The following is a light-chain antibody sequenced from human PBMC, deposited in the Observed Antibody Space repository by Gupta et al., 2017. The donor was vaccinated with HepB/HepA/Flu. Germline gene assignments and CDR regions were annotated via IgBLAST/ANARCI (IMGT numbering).Light chain of an antibody. Sequence: DTQLTQSPSSVSASVGDRVIITCRASQDINNHLAWFQQKPGEAPKSLIYAASSLKSGGPSRFSGSASGPACTRTISSLKTEDFGTSSCQQYKNDPLTFGQGTQVEIK. CDR2: AAS. CDR1: QDINNH. CDR3: QQYKNDPLT. V-gene: IGKV1-16*01. J-gene: IGKJ1*01.